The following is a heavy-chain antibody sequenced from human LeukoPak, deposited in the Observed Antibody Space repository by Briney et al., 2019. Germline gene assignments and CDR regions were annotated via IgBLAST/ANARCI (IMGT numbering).Heavy chain of an antibody. Sequence: KAGGSLRLSCAASGFTFSNAWMSWVRQAPGKGLEWVGRIKSKTDGGTTDYAAPVKGRFTISRDDSKNTLYLQMNSLKTEDTAVYYCTTGTQRIPVPNTDYWGQGTLVTVSS. CDR3: TTGTQRIPVPNTDY. CDR2: IKSKTDGGTT. V-gene: IGHV3-15*01. CDR1: GFTFSNAW. D-gene: IGHD4/OR15-4a*01. J-gene: IGHJ4*02.